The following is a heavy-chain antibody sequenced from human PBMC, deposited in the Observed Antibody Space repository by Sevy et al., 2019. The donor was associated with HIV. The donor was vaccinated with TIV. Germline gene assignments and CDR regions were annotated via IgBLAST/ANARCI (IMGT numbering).Heavy chain of an antibody. D-gene: IGHD1-1*01. Sequence: GGSLRLSCAASGFTFSNAWMSWVRQAPGKGLEWVGRIKSKTDGGTTDYAAPVKARFTISRDNSKNTLYLQMNSLKTEESAIYYCTTDSKQRGLSALRDYWGQGTLVTVSS. CDR1: GFTFSNAW. V-gene: IGHV3-15*01. CDR2: IKSKTDGGTT. J-gene: IGHJ4*02. CDR3: TTDSKQRGLSALRDY.